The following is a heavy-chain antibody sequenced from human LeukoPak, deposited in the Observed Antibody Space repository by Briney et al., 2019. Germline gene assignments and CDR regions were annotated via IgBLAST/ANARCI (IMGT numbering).Heavy chain of an antibody. CDR1: GGSISSNSYY. CDR3: ARDHSITNFDY. CDR2: IYYSGST. Sequence: SETLSLTCAVSGGSISSNSYYWGWIRQPPGKGLEWIGSIYYSGSTYYNPSLKSRVTISVDTSKNQFSLKLSSVTAADTAVYYCARDHSITNFDYWGQGTLVTVSS. D-gene: IGHD1-20*01. J-gene: IGHJ4*02. V-gene: IGHV4-39*02.